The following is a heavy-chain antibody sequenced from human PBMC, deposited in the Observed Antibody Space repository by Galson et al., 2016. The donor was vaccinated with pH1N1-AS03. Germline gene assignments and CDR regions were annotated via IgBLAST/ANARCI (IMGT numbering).Heavy chain of an antibody. D-gene: IGHD3-22*01. CDR3: AKKFYYDSSGHHLDVADV. Sequence: SLRLSCAASGFTFSNYAMTWVRQAPGKGLEWVSSISGSGGSTNSADSVRDRFSISRDNSKNTLFLQMSRLRADGTAVYYCAKKFYYDSSGHHLDVADVWGQGTAVTVSS. J-gene: IGHJ3*01. V-gene: IGHV3-23*01. CDR2: ISGSGGST. CDR1: GFTFSNYA.